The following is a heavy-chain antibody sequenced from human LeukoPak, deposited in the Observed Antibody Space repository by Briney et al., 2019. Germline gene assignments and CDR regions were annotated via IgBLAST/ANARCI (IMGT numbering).Heavy chain of an antibody. V-gene: IGHV1-69*13. D-gene: IGHD5-12*01. CDR2: IIPIFGTA. J-gene: IGHJ4*02. CDR3: ARDERGYDFVGFDY. CDR1: GGTFSSYA. Sequence: SVKVSCKASGGTFSSYAISWVRQAPGQGLEWMGGIIPIFGTANYAQKFQGRVTITADESTSTAYMELSSLRSEDTAVYYCARDERGYDFVGFDYWGQGTLVTVSS.